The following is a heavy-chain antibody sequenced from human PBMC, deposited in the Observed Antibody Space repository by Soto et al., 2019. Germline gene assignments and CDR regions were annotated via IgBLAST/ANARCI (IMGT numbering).Heavy chain of an antibody. Sequence: RGSLRLSCAASGFTFSNAWMSGVRQAPGKGLEWVGRIKSKTDGGTTDYAAPVKGRFTISRDDSKNTLYLQMNSLKTEDTAVYYCTTGYSSGWYYYYGMDVWGQGTTVTVSS. J-gene: IGHJ6*02. V-gene: IGHV3-15*01. CDR1: GFTFSNAW. CDR3: TTGYSSGWYYYYGMDV. CDR2: IKSKTDGGTT. D-gene: IGHD6-19*01.